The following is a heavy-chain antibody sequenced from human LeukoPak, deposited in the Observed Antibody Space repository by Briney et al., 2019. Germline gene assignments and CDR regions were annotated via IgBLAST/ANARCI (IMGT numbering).Heavy chain of an antibody. CDR2: IYTRGST. CDR3: ERETGSGSYYKGGLFDY. J-gene: IGHJ4*02. D-gene: IGHD3-10*01. CDR1: GGSISSGSYY. V-gene: IGHV4-61*02. Sequence: KPSETLSLTCTVSGGSISSGSYYWSWIRQPAGKGLEWIRRIYTRGSTNYNPSLKSRVTISVDTSKNQFSLKLSSVTAGDTAVYYCERETGSGSYYKGGLFDYWGQGTLVTVSS.